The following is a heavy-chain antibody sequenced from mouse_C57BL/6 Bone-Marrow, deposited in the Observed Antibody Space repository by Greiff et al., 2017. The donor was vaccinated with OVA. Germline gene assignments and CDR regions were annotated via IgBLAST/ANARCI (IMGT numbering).Heavy chain of an antibody. D-gene: IGHD2-14*01. J-gene: IGHJ2*01. CDR2: IYPGDGDT. V-gene: IGHV1-80*01. CDR1: GYAFSSYW. CDR3: ARIGTYSGDY. Sequence: VKLQESGAELVKPGASVKISCKASGYAFSSYWMNWVKQRPGKGLEWIGQIYPGDGDTNYNGKFKGKATLTADKSSSTAYMQLSSLTSEDSAVYFCARIGTYSGDYWGQGTTLTVSS.